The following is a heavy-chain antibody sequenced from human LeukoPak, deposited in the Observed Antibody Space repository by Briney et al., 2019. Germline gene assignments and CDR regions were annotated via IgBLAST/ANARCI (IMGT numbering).Heavy chain of an antibody. CDR3: ARDRGTRGSSWFDY. Sequence: PGGSLRLSCAASGFTFSSYSMNWVRQAPGKGLEWVSCISSSGSDLYYADSVKGRFTISRDSAKNLLYLQMNSLRADDTAVYYCARDRGTRGSSWFDYWGQGTLVTVSS. CDR2: ISSSGSDL. CDR1: GFTFSSYS. D-gene: IGHD6-13*01. J-gene: IGHJ4*02. V-gene: IGHV3-21*06.